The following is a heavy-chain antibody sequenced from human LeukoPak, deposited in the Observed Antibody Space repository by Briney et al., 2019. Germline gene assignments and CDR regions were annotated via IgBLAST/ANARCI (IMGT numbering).Heavy chain of an antibody. J-gene: IGHJ5*02. Sequence: ASVTLSCKASGYTFTSYDINWVRQATGQGLEWMGWMNPSSGNTGYAQKFQGRVTITRNTSISTAYMELSSLRSEDTAVYYCARVGPPPNWFDPWGQGTLVSVS. CDR1: GYTFTSYD. CDR3: ARVGPPPNWFDP. CDR2: MNPSSGNT. D-gene: IGHD1-14*01. V-gene: IGHV1-8*03.